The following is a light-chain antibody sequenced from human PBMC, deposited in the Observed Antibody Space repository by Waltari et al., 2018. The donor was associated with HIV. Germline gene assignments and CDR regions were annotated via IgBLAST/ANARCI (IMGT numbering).Light chain of an antibody. CDR1: SSNIGGNY. Sequence: QSVLTQPPSVSAAPGQQVTISCSGSSSNIGGNYVSWYQHFPGTAPKLLISENDGLPPGSPDRFSGSKYGTSATLGITGLQTGDEAHYFCGSWDSSLSAVLFGGGTKLTVL. CDR3: GSWDSSLSAVL. J-gene: IGLJ2*01. CDR2: END. V-gene: IGLV1-51*02.